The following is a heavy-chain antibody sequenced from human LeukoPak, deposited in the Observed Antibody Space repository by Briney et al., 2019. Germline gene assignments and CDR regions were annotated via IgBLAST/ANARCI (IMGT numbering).Heavy chain of an antibody. CDR1: GGTFSSYA. V-gene: IGHV1-69*01. D-gene: IGHD6-6*01. CDR3: ARGTLPYSSSDYFDY. J-gene: IGHJ4*02. Sequence: SVKVSCTASGGTFSSYAISWVRQAPGQGLEWMGGIIPTFGTANYAQKFQGRVTITADESTSTAYMELSSLRSEDTAVYYCARGTLPYSSSDYFDYWGQGTLVTVSS. CDR2: IIPTFGTA.